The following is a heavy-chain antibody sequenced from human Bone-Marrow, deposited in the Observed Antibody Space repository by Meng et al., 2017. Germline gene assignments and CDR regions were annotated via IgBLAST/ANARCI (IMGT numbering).Heavy chain of an antibody. V-gene: IGHV4-34*01. Sequence: QVQLQQWGAGLLKPSETLSLTCAVYGGTFSDYYWSWIRQPPGKGLERIGEINHSGGTKYTPSLESRVTISIDTSKNQFSLKLSSVTAADTAIYYCARQGDTAMATFDYWGQGTLVTVSS. J-gene: IGHJ4*02. D-gene: IGHD5-18*01. CDR2: INHSGGT. CDR1: GGTFSDYY. CDR3: ARQGDTAMATFDY.